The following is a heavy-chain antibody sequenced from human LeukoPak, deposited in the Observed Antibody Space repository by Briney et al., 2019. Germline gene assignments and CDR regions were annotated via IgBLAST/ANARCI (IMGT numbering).Heavy chain of an antibody. D-gene: IGHD5-18*01. J-gene: IGHJ6*02. CDR3: ARNGRDTAMSYGMDV. Sequence: SVKVSCKASGGTFSSYAISWVRQAPGQGLEWMGRIIPILGIANYAQKFQGRVTITADESTSTAYMELSSLRSEDTAVYYCARNGRDTAMSYGMDVWGQGTTVTVSS. CDR1: GGTFSSYA. CDR2: IIPILGIA. V-gene: IGHV1-69*04.